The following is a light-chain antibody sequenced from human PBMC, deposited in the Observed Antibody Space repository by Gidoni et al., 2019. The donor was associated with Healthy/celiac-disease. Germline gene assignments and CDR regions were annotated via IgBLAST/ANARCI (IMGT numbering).Light chain of an antibody. CDR3: QVWDSSSDHPGV. CDR1: NIGSKS. Sequence: SSVLTPPPSVSVAPGKTARITCGGNNIGSKSVHWYQQKPGQAPVLVVYDDSDRPSGIPERFSGSNSGNTATLTISRVEAGDEADYYCQVWDSSSDHPGVFGGGTKLTVL. V-gene: IGLV3-21*03. J-gene: IGLJ3*02. CDR2: DDS.